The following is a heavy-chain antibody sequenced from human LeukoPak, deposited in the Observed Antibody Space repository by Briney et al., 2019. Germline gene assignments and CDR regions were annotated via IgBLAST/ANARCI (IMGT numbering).Heavy chain of an antibody. D-gene: IGHD6-13*01. J-gene: IGHJ4*02. Sequence: SETLSLTCTVSGGSISSYYWSWIRQPPGKGLEWIGYIYYSGSTNYNPSLKSRVTISVDTSKNQFSLKLSSVTAADTAVYYCARQAAAGPNGPYYDYWGQGTLVTVSS. CDR3: ARQAAAGPNGPYYDY. CDR1: GGSISSYY. V-gene: IGHV4-59*08. CDR2: IYYSGST.